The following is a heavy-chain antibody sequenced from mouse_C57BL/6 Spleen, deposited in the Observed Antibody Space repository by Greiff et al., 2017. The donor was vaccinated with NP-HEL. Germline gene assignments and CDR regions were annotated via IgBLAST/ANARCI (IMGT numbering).Heavy chain of an antibody. J-gene: IGHJ1*03. CDR1: GYTFTDYD. Sequence: VQLQQSGAELVRPGASVTLSCKASGYTFTDYDMHWVKQTPVHGLEWIGAIDPETGGTAYNQKFKGKAILTADKSSSTAYMELRSLTSEDSAVYYCTRSKAPYYGSSYRYFDVWGTGTTVTVSS. V-gene: IGHV1-15*01. CDR3: TRSKAPYYGSSYRYFDV. D-gene: IGHD1-1*01. CDR2: IDPETGGT.